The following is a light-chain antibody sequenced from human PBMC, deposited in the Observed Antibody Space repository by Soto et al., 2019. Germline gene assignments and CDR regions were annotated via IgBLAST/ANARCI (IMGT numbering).Light chain of an antibody. CDR1: QSVSSSY. CDR2: GAS. J-gene: IGKJ5*01. Sequence: EMVLTQSPGTLSLSPGERATLSCRASQSVSSSYLAWYQQKPGQAPRLLIYGASSRATGIPDRFSGSGSGTDFTLTISRLEPEYFSVYYCQQYGSSSPITFGQGTRLEIK. CDR3: QQYGSSSPIT. V-gene: IGKV3-20*01.